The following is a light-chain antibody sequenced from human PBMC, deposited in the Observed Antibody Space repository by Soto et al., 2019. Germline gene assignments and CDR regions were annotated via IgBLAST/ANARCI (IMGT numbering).Light chain of an antibody. J-gene: IGLJ2*01. CDR1: SSDVGGYNY. Sequence: QSALTQPASVSGSPGQSITISCTGTSSDVGGYNYVSWYQQHPGKAPKLMIYAVTNRPSGVSNRFSGSKSGKTASLTISGLQAEDEADYYCSSYTSSNSLLFGRGTKLTVL. CDR3: SSYTSSNSLL. V-gene: IGLV2-14*01. CDR2: AVT.